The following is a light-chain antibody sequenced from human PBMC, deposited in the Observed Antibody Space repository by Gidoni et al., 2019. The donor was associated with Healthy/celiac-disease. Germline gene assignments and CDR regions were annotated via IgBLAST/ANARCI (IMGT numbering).Light chain of an antibody. CDR1: SSNLGSTT. Sequence: QSVLTQPPSAPRTPGHRVTISRSGSSSNLGSTTVNWYQQRPGTAPKLLIYSNNQRPSGVPDRFSGSKSGTSASLAITGLQSEDEADYYCAAWDDSRNGWVFGGGTKLTVL. V-gene: IGLV1-44*01. J-gene: IGLJ3*02. CDR3: AAWDDSRNGWV. CDR2: SNN.